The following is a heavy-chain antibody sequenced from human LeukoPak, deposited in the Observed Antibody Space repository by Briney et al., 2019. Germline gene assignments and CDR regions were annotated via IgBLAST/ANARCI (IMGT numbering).Heavy chain of an antibody. CDR2: INPGDSDT. CDR3: ARHPDCTRTSCYVDYYGMDV. J-gene: IGHJ6*02. D-gene: IGHD2-2*01. V-gene: IGHV5-51*01. CDR1: GYRFTSYW. Sequence: GESLKISCKGSGYRFTSYWIGWVRQMPGKGLEWMGIINPGDSDTRYSPSFQGQVTISADRSISTAYLQWSSLKASDTAMYYCARHPDCTRTSCYVDYYGMDVWGQGTTVTVSS.